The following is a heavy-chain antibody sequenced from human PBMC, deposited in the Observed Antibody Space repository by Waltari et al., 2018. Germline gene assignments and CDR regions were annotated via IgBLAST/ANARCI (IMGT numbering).Heavy chain of an antibody. CDR2: IIPCFGTS. D-gene: IGHD2-2*01. J-gene: IGHJ6*02. CDR1: GGSFSSYS. CDR3: TTSSDCGTTTCYQYYGMDV. V-gene: IGHV1-69*01. Sequence: QVRLVQSGAEVKKPGSSVKVSCKAFGGSFSSYSINWVRQAPGQGLEWMGGIIPCFGTSNYAQKFQDRLAITADESTSTAYMELSSLRSEDTAAYYCTTSSDCGTTTCYQYYGMDVWGQGTTVTVSS.